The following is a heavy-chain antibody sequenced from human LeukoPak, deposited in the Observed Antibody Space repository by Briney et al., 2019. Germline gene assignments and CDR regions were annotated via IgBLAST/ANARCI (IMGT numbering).Heavy chain of an antibody. CDR2: IIPILGIA. CDR3: AAEGDIVVVPAAISRYNWFDP. J-gene: IGHJ5*02. CDR1: GGTFSSYT. Sequence: ASVKVSCEASGGTFSSYTISWVRQAPGQGLEWMGRIIPILGIANYAQKFQGRVTITADKSTSTAYMELSSLRSEDTAVYYCAAEGDIVVVPAAISRYNWFDPWGQGTLVTVSS. V-gene: IGHV1-69*02. D-gene: IGHD2-2*02.